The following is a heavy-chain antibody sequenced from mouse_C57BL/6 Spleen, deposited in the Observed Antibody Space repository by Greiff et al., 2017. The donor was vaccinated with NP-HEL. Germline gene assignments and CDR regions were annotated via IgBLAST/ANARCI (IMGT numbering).Heavy chain of an antibody. CDR2: IYPGDGDT. J-gene: IGHJ4*01. CDR1: GYAFSSSW. CDR3: ARTGNWGYYAMDY. D-gene: IGHD4-1*01. Sequence: VQLQQSGPELVKPGASVKISCKASGYAFSSSWMNWVKQRPGKGLEWIGRIYPGDGDTNYNGKFKGKATLTADKSSSTAYMQLSSLTSEDSAVYFCARTGNWGYYAMDYWGQGTSVTVSS. V-gene: IGHV1-82*01.